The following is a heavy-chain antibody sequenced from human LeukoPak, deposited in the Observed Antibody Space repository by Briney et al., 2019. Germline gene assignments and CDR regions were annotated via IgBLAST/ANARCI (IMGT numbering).Heavy chain of an antibody. Sequence: TGGSLRLSCAASGFTFSNYSMNWVRQAPGKGLEWVSSISSSSSYIYYADSVKGRFTISRDNAKNSLYLQMNSLRAEDTAVYYCARESTVTTGPLYYYYYMDVWGKGTTVTVSS. CDR3: ARESTVTTGPLYYYYYMDV. CDR2: ISSSSSYI. V-gene: IGHV3-21*01. J-gene: IGHJ6*03. D-gene: IGHD4-17*01. CDR1: GFTFSNYS.